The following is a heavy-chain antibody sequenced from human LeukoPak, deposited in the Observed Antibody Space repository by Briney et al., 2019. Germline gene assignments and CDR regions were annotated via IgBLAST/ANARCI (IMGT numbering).Heavy chain of an antibody. Sequence: GGSLRLSCAASGFTFSKYWMLWVRQAPGKGLESVSRINTDGTVTTYADSVKGRFTVSRDNADNTMFLQMNSVRDEDTAVYYCARGSSWSFDYWGQGTLVTVSS. CDR3: ARGSSWSFDY. CDR1: GFTFSKYW. J-gene: IGHJ4*02. D-gene: IGHD2-15*01. CDR2: INTDGTVT. V-gene: IGHV3-74*01.